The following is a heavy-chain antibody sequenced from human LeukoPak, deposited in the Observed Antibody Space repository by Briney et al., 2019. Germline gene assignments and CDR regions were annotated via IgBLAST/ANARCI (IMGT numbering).Heavy chain of an antibody. V-gene: IGHV1-2*06. Sequence: ASVKVSCKASGYTLTDYYMHWVRQAPGQGLEWMGRINPNSGGTNYAQKFQARVTMTRDTSISTAYMELSRLRSDDTAVYYCARGGLWFGELQFNDWGQGTLVTVSS. CDR1: GYTLTDYY. CDR3: ARGGLWFGELQFND. J-gene: IGHJ4*02. D-gene: IGHD3-10*01. CDR2: INPNSGGT.